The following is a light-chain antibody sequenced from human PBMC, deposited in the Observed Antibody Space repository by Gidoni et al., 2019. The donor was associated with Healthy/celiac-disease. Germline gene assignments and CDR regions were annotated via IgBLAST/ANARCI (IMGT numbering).Light chain of an antibody. CDR2: AAS. V-gene: IGKV1-39*01. Sequence: QMPQSPSSLSASVGDRVTITCRASQSISSYLNWYQQKPGKAPKLLIYAASSLQSGVPSRFSGSGSGTDFTLTISSLQPEDFATYYCQQSYSTPWTFGQGTKVEIK. CDR3: QQSYSTPWT. CDR1: QSISSY. J-gene: IGKJ1*01.